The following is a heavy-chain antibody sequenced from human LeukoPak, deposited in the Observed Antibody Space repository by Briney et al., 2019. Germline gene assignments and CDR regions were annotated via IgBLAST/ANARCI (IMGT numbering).Heavy chain of an antibody. D-gene: IGHD6-25*01. CDR3: TRLTRIAAGVYNIDF. J-gene: IGHJ4*02. V-gene: IGHV4-4*09. CDR1: RGSISGYY. Sequence: SETLSLTCAVSRGSISGYYWNWIRQPPRKGLEWLGYIYPSGNSDYNPSLKSRVSMSVDTSKKQISLSLSSVTAADTAVYYCTRLTRIAAGVYNIDFWGQGTLVTVSS. CDR2: IYPSGNS.